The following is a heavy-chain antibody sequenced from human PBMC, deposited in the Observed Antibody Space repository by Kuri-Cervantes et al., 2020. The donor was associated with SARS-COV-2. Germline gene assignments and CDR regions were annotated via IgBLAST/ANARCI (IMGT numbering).Heavy chain of an antibody. CDR3: ARDRYWGPQYYYYYMDV. Sequence: GESLKISCAASGFTVSSNYMSWVRQAPGKGLEWVAVISYDGSNKYYADSVKGRFTISRDNSKNTLYLQMNSLRAEDTAVYYCARDRYWGPQYYYYYMDVWGKGTTVTVSS. D-gene: IGHD7-27*01. CDR1: GFTVSSNY. J-gene: IGHJ6*03. CDR2: ISYDGSNK. V-gene: IGHV3-30-3*01.